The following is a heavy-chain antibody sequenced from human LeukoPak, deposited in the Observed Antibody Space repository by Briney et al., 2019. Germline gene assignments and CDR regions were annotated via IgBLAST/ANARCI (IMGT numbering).Heavy chain of an antibody. V-gene: IGHV4-34*01. CDR1: GGSFSGYY. Sequence: SETLSLTCAVYGGSFSGYYWSWIRQPPGKGLEWIGEINHSGSTNYNPSLKSRVTISVDTSKNQFSLKLSSVTAADTAVYYCARRGVSAAIYCFNYWGQGTLVTVSS. J-gene: IGHJ4*02. CDR3: ARRGVSAAIYCFNY. D-gene: IGHD2-2*01. CDR2: INHSGST.